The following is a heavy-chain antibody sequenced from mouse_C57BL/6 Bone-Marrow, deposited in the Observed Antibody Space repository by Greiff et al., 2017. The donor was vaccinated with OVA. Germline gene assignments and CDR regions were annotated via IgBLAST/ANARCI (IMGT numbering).Heavy chain of an antibody. Sequence: VQLQQPGAELVRPGTSVKLSCKASGYTFTSYWMHWVKQRPGQGLEWIGVIDPSDSYTNYNQKFKGKATLTVDTSSSTAYMQLSSLTSEDSAVYYCARDSSGFYYFDYWGQGTTLTVSS. V-gene: IGHV1-59*01. CDR1: GYTFTSYW. CDR2: IDPSDSYT. J-gene: IGHJ2*01. D-gene: IGHD3-2*02. CDR3: ARDSSGFYYFDY.